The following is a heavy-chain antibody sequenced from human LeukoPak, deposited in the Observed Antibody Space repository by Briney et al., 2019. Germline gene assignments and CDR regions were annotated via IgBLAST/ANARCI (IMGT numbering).Heavy chain of an antibody. CDR3: ARASTGAYYYDSSGYYTQPSIDY. D-gene: IGHD3-22*01. J-gene: IGHJ4*02. CDR2: IYHSGST. CDR1: GGSVSTKNW. V-gene: IGHV4-4*02. Sequence: PSETLSLTCAVSGGSVSTKNWWSWVRQPPGKGLEWIGEIYHSGSTNYNPSLKSRVTISVDKSKNQFSLKLSSVTAADTAVYYCARASTGAYYYDSSGYYTQPSIDYWGQGTLVTVSS.